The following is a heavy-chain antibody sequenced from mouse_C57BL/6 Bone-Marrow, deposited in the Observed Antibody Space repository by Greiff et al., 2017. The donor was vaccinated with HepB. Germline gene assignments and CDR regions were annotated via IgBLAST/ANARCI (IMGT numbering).Heavy chain of an antibody. D-gene: IGHD3-3*01. J-gene: IGHJ3*01. V-gene: IGHV1-9*01. Sequence: QVQLKESGAELMKPGASVKLSCKATGYTFTGYWIEWVKQRPGHGLEWIGEILPGSGSTNYNEKFKGKATLTADTSSNTAYMQLSSLTTDDSAIYYCARKEGRTALFAYWGQGTLVTVSA. CDR1: GYTFTGYW. CDR2: ILPGSGST. CDR3: ARKEGRTALFAY.